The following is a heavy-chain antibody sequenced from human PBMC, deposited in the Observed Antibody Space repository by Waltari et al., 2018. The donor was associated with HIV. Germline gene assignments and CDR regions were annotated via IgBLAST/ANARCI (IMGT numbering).Heavy chain of an antibody. CDR2: IWFDGGNK. J-gene: IGHJ4*02. D-gene: IGHD3-10*01. CDR1: AFTFDDFG. Sequence: QVRLVESGGGLVQPGSSLRLSCVASAFTFDDFGMHWIRQAPGKGLEWGAIIWFDGGNKYYADSVKGRFTISRDNSKNTLYLQMTNLRAEDTAVYYCARDRGHWGSERPPPPNFDCWGQGSLVTVSS. V-gene: IGHV3-33*01. CDR3: ARDRGHWGSERPPPPNFDC.